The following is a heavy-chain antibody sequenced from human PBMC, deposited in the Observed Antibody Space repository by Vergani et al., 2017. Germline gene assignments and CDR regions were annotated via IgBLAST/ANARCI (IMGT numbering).Heavy chain of an antibody. V-gene: IGHV3-9*01. Sequence: EVQLVESGGGLVQPGRSLRLSCAASGFTLDDYAMHWVRQAPGKGLEWVSGISSNSGSIGYADSVKGRFTISRDNAKNSLYLQMNSLRAEDTALYYCAKEGITGTTAIDYWGQGTLVTVSS. J-gene: IGHJ4*02. CDR2: ISSNSGSI. CDR1: GFTLDDYA. D-gene: IGHD1-7*01. CDR3: AKEGITGTTAIDY.